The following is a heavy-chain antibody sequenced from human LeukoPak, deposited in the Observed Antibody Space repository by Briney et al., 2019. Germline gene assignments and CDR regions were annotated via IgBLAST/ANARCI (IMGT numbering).Heavy chain of an antibody. J-gene: IGHJ4*02. CDR2: INHSGST. Sequence: SETLSLTCAVYGGSFSGYYWSWIRQPPGKGLEWIGEINHSGSTSYNPSLKSRVTISVDTSKNQFSLKLSSVTAADTAVYYCARDGRYYYDSSGYSGTIDYWGQGTLVTVSS. V-gene: IGHV4-34*01. CDR1: GGSFSGYY. D-gene: IGHD3-22*01. CDR3: ARDGRYYYDSSGYSGTIDY.